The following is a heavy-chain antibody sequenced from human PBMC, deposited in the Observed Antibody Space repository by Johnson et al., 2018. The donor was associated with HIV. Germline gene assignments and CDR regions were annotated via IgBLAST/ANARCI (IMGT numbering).Heavy chain of an antibody. CDR2: ISWNSGSI. D-gene: IGHD6-19*01. J-gene: IGHJ3*02. CDR3: ARDGYSSGWYGNDAFDI. CDR1: GFTFSDAW. V-gene: IGHV3-69-1*01. Sequence: VQLVESGGGFVKPGGYLRLSCAASGFTFSDAWMNWVRQSPGTGLEWVSGISWNSGSIGYADSVKGRFTISRDNAKNSLYLQMNSLRAEDTAVYYCARDGYSSGWYGNDAFDIWGQGTMVTVSS.